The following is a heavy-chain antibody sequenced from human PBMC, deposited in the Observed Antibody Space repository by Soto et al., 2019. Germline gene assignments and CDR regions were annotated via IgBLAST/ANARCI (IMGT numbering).Heavy chain of an antibody. Sequence: QVQLVESGGGVVQPGRSLRLSCAASGFTFSSYGMHWVRQAPGKGLEWVAVISYDGSNKYYADSVKGRFTISRDNSKNTLYLQMNSLRAEDTAVYYCAKDLPPGRYCSGGSCYYYYYGMDVW. CDR1: GFTFSSYG. CDR2: ISYDGSNK. CDR3: AKDLPPGRYCSGGSCYYYYYGMDV. J-gene: IGHJ6*01. V-gene: IGHV3-30*18. D-gene: IGHD2-15*01.